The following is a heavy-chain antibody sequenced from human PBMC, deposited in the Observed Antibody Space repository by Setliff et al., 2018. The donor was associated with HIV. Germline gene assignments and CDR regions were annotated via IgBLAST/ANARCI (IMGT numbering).Heavy chain of an antibody. Sequence: GESLKISCAASGFTFSNYGMYWVRQAPGKGLEWVAFIRYDGSNKYYADSVKGRFTISRDNSKNTLYLQINRLRSEDTAVYYCARGSSGWGMDFYYYYMDVWGKGTTVTV. CDR2: IRYDGSNK. D-gene: IGHD6-19*01. J-gene: IGHJ6*03. V-gene: IGHV3-30*02. CDR3: ARGSSGWGMDFYYYYMDV. CDR1: GFTFSNYG.